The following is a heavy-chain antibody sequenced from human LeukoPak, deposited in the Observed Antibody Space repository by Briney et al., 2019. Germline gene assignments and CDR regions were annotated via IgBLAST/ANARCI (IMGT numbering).Heavy chain of an antibody. V-gene: IGHV3-30*02. D-gene: IGHD3-10*01. CDR2: IRYDGSNK. J-gene: IGHJ4*02. Sequence: GGSLRLSCAASGFTFSSYDIHWVRQAPGKGLEWVAFIRYDGSNKYYADSVRGRFTISRDNSKNTLYLQMNSLKTEDTAVYYCTTGRYYYGSGSYSAFGYWGQGTLVTVSS. CDR3: TTGRYYYGSGSYSAFGY. CDR1: GFTFSSYD.